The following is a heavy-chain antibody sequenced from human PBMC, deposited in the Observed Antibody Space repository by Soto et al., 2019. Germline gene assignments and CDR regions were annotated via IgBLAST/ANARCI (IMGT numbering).Heavy chain of an antibody. V-gene: IGHV1-8*01. CDR2: VKPNSGNT. J-gene: IGHJ4*02. Sequence: VQLLQSGAEVKKPGASVKVSCKTSGFTFTSYDINWVRQAPGQGLELVGWVKPNSGNTDYAQKFQGRVTMTRNTSIPTAYMELSSLRTEDTAVYYCARVPFVNFGDSVPFDYWRQGTLVTVSS. CDR3: ARVPFVNFGDSVPFDY. D-gene: IGHD4-17*01. CDR1: GFTFTSYD.